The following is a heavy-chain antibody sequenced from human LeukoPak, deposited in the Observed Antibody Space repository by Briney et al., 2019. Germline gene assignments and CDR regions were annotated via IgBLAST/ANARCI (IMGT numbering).Heavy chain of an antibody. V-gene: IGHV3-74*01. CDR3: ARGHLPTPRSAMDV. J-gene: IGHJ6*02. D-gene: IGHD3-3*02. CDR1: GFTFSSYW. CDR2: VNSDESIT. Sequence: PGGSLRLSCAASGFTFSSYWVHWVRQAPGKGLVWVLRVNSDESITTYADSVNGRFTISRDNAKNTLYLQMKGLRAEDTAVYYCARGHLPTPRSAMDVWGQGTTVTVSS.